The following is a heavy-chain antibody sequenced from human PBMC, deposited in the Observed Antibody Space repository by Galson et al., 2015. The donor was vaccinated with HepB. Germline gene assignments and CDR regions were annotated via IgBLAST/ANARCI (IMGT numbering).Heavy chain of an antibody. CDR3: ARMMKYDRGGHLDYYYTMDV. D-gene: IGHD3-22*01. V-gene: IGHV4-31*03. CDR1: GGSVSRGEYH. CDR2: IYYSGNT. Sequence: TLSLTCSVSGGSVSRGEYHWTWIRQRPGKGLEWLGSIYYSGNTYDSPSFKSRVSMSVDTSNDRYSLTFVSVSVADTAIYYCARMMKYDRGGHLDYYYTMDVWGQGITVTVSS. J-gene: IGHJ6*02.